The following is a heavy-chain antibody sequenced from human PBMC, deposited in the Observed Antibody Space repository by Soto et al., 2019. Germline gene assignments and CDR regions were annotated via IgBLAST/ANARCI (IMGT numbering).Heavy chain of an antibody. Sequence: SETLSLTCTVSGGSISSYYWSWIRQPPGKGLEWIGYIYYSGSTNYNPSLKSRFTLSLDTSKTQFSLKLSSVTVADTAVYYWARIPAPYGAYEEAYWGQGTLVTVSS. D-gene: IGHD4-17*01. CDR2: IYYSGST. V-gene: IGHV4-59*01. J-gene: IGHJ4*02. CDR1: GGSISSYY. CDR3: ARIPAPYGAYEEAY.